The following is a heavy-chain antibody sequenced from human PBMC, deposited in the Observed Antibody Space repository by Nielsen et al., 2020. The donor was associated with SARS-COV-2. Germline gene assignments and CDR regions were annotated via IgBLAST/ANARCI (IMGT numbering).Heavy chain of an antibody. CDR3: TIDQDFDY. CDR2: IRSKVYGGTT. J-gene: IGHJ4*02. Sequence: GESLKISCTASGFTFGDYAMSWVRQAPGKGLEWVGFIRSKVYGGTTEYAASVKGRVTISRDDSEIIAYLQMNSLKAEDTAVYFSTIDQDFDYWARGTLVTVSS. CDR1: GFTFGDYA. V-gene: IGHV3-49*04.